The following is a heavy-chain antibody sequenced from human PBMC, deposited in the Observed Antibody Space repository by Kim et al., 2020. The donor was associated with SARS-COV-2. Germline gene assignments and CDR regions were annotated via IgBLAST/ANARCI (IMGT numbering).Heavy chain of an antibody. D-gene: IGHD2-2*01. J-gene: IGHJ6*02. Sequence: SVKVSCKASGGTFSSYAISWVRQAPGQGLEWMGGIIPIFGTANYAQKFQGRVTITADESTSTAYMELSSLRSEDTAVYYCARDHGLRKDIVVVPAAMGGYYYYGMDVWGQGTTVTVSS. V-gene: IGHV1-69*13. CDR1: GGTFSSYA. CDR3: ARDHGLRKDIVVVPAAMGGYYYYGMDV. CDR2: IIPIFGTA.